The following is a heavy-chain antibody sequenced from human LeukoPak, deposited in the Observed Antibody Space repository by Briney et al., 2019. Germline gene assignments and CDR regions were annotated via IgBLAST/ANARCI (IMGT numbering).Heavy chain of an antibody. CDR1: GFTFSSYT. CDR2: ISSSSNLR. J-gene: IGHJ4*02. Sequence: GGSLRLSCAASGFTFSSYTMSWVRRAPGKGLEWVSYISSSSNLRYYGDSVKGRFTVSRDNAKNSLYLQMNSLRDEDTAVYYCAQGGSSGSYSTNWGQGTLVTVSS. V-gene: IGHV3-48*02. D-gene: IGHD1-26*01. CDR3: AQGGSSGSYSTN.